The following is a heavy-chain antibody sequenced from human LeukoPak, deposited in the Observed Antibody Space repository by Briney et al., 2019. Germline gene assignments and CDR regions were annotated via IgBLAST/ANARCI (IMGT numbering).Heavy chain of an antibody. CDR2: IYSGGST. Sequence: GGSLRLSCAASGFTVSSNYMSWVRQAPGKGLEWVSVIYSGGSTYYADSVKGRFTISRDNSKNTLYLQMNSLRAEDTAVYYCARGVRGQWLDPYFDYWGQGTLVTVSS. CDR3: ARGVRGQWLDPYFDY. D-gene: IGHD6-19*01. CDR1: GFTVSSNY. V-gene: IGHV3-53*01. J-gene: IGHJ4*02.